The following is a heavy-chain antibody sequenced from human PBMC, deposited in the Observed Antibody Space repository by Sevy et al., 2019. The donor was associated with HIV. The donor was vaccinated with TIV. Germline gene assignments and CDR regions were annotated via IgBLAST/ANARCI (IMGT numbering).Heavy chain of an antibody. Sequence: GGSLRLSCAASGFTFSSYAMSWVRQAPGKGLEWVSAISGSGGSTYYADSVKGRSTISRDNSKNTLYLQMNSLRAEDTAVYYCAKGGFRYYYDSNGYNIVNWGQGTLVTVSS. CDR2: ISGSGGST. CDR3: AKGGFRYYYDSNGYNIVN. CDR1: GFTFSSYA. V-gene: IGHV3-23*01. J-gene: IGHJ4*02. D-gene: IGHD3-22*01.